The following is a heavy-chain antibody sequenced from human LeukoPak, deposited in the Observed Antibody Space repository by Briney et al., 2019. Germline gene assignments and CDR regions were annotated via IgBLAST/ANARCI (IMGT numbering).Heavy chain of an antibody. D-gene: IGHD3-22*01. Sequence: SVKVSCKASGCTFSSYAISWVRQAPRQGLEWTGTIIPILGVAHYAQKFQGRVTITPDKSTSTAYMELSSLRSEDTAVYYCARDLYYYDSSGLRGDYWGQGTLVTVPS. CDR3: ARDLYYYDSSGLRGDY. CDR2: IIPILGVA. V-gene: IGHV1-69*04. CDR1: GCTFSSYA. J-gene: IGHJ4*02.